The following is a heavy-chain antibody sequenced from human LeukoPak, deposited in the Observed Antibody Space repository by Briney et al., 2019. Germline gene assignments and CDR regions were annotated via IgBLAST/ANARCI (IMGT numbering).Heavy chain of an antibody. V-gene: IGHV4-61*02. Sequence: SETLSLTCTVSGGSISSSSYYWSWLRQSAGKGLEWIGRVYKSVNTNYNPSLKSRVTISVDTSKDQISLRLTSVTAADTAVYYCAREDRDLLIFDYWGQGALVSVSS. CDR3: AREDRDLLIFDY. D-gene: IGHD1-26*01. CDR1: GGSISSSSYY. CDR2: VYKSVNT. J-gene: IGHJ4*02.